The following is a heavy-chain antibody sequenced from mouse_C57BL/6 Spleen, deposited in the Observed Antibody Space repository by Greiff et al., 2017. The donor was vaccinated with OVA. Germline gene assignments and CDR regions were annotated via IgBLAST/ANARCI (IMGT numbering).Heavy chain of an antibody. D-gene: IGHD2-4*01. CDR2: ISSGSSTI. CDR3: ARGMITTRYYAMDY. Sequence: EVKLMESGGGLVKPGGSLKLSCAASGFTFSDYGMHWVRQAPEKGLEWVAYISSGSSTIYYADTVKGRFTISRDNAKNTLFLQMTSLRSEDTAMYYCARGMITTRYYAMDYWGQGTSVTVSS. J-gene: IGHJ4*01. V-gene: IGHV5-17*01. CDR1: GFTFSDYG.